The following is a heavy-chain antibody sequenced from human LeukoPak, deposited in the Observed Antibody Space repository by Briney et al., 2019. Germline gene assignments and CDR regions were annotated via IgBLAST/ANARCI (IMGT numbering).Heavy chain of an antibody. CDR1: GDSISSNYW. D-gene: IGHD5-24*01. CDR2: IHHSEST. V-gene: IGHV4-4*02. CDR3: ARGCRDGYSNYWYFDL. Sequence: PSETLSLTCAVSGDSISSNYWWTWVRQPPGKGLEWIGEIHHSESTNFNPSLKSRVTISVDTSNNQFSLKLSSVTAADTAVYYCARGCRDGYSNYWYFDLWGRGTLVTVSS. J-gene: IGHJ2*01.